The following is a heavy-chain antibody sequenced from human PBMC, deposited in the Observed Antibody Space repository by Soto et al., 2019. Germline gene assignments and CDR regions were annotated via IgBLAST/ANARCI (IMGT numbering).Heavy chain of an antibody. CDR1: GDSISRGGYY. Sequence: QVQLQESGPGLVKPSQTLSLTCTVSGDSISRGGYYWNWLRQHPRKGLEWIGYIYHSGSTNYNPSLKSRVTISVDTSKSQLSLELSNVTAEDTAVYYCASDGDGAYGLGWFDPWGQGILVTVSS. CDR3: ASDGDGAYGLGWFDP. CDR2: IYHSGST. V-gene: IGHV4-31*03. D-gene: IGHD2-21*01. J-gene: IGHJ5*02.